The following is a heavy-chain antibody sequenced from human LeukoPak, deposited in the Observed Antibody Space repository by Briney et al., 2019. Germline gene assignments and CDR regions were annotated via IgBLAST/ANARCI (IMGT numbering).Heavy chain of an antibody. CDR3: ATKQWLAPPPDS. D-gene: IGHD6-19*01. CDR1: GFTFSKSW. Sequence: GGSLTLSCAASGFTFSKSWMLWVRPAAGRGLESVSRINTVGTDTTYAAFVKGRFTVSRDNADKTMFLQRSSVRDEETAVYYCATKQWLAPPPDSWGQGTPVTVSS. CDR2: INTVGTDT. J-gene: IGHJ4*02. V-gene: IGHV3-74*01.